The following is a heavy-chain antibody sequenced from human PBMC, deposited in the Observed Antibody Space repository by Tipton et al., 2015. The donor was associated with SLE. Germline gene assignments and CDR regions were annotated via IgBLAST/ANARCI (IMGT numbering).Heavy chain of an antibody. CDR1: GFTFSSYG. D-gene: IGHD4-17*01. CDR2: ISSSSSYI. Sequence: SLRLSCAASGFTFSSYGMHWVRQAPGKGLEWVSSISSSSSYIYYADSVKGRFTISRDNAKNSLYLQMNSLRAEDTAVYYCARGAHAYGDYPEDYWGQGTLVTVSS. V-gene: IGHV3-21*01. J-gene: IGHJ4*02. CDR3: ARGAHAYGDYPEDY.